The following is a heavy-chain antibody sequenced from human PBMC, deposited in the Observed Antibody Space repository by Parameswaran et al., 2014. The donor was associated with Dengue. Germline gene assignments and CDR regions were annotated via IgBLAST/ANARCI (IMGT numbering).Heavy chain of an antibody. V-gene: IGHV4-30-2*01. CDR2: IYHSGST. CDR3: ARSHSAWEYFDY. Sequence: PGKGLEWIGYIYHSGSTYYNPSLKSRVTISVDRSKNQFSLKLSSVTAADTAVYYCARSHSAWEYFDYWGQGTLVTVSS. D-gene: IGHD1-26*01. J-gene: IGHJ4*02.